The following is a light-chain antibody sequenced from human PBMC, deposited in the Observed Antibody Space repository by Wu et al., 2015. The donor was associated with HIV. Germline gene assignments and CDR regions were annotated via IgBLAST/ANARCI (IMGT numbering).Light chain of an antibody. V-gene: IGKV3-11*01. CDR3: QQRSSWPLT. J-gene: IGKJ4*01. CDR2: DAS. Sequence: EIVLTQSPATLSLSPGERATLSCRASQSVNSYLAWYQQKPGQAPRLLIYDASNRATGIPARFSGSGSGTDFTLTIRSLEPEDFAVYYCQQRSSWPLTFGGGTKVE. CDR1: QSVNSY.